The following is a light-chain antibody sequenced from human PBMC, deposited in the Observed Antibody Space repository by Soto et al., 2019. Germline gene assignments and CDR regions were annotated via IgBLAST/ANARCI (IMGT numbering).Light chain of an antibody. CDR1: QSVKNNY. CDR3: QHYDGSPRT. V-gene: IGKV3-20*01. Sequence: ETVLTQSPGTVSLSPGERATLSCTTSQSVKNNYLAWYQQKPGQAPRLLIYGVFYRATGIPDRFSGSGSGTDVTLTISGLEPEDSAVYFCQHYDGSPRTFGQGTKLEIK. J-gene: IGKJ2*01. CDR2: GVF.